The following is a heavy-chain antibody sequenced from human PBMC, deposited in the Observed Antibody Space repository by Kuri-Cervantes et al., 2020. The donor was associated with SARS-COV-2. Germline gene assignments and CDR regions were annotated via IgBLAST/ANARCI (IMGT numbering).Heavy chain of an antibody. V-gene: IGHV4-30-2*01. Sequence: SETLSLTCAVSGGSISSGGYSWSWIRQPPGKGLEWIGYIYHSGSTYYNPSLKSRVTISVDRSKNQFSLKLSSVTAADTSVYFCARRTNVGVVPVFDPWGQGTLVTVSS. CDR3: ARRTNVGVVPVFDP. D-gene: IGHD2-2*01. J-gene: IGHJ5*02. CDR2: IYHSGST. CDR1: GGSISSGGYS.